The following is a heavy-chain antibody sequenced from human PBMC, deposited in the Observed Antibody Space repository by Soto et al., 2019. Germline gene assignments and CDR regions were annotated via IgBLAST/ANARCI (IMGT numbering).Heavy chain of an antibody. D-gene: IGHD6-6*01. CDR2: IIPIFGTA. CDR3: ARASKQLANYYYYGMDV. Sequence: QVQLVQSGAEVKKPGSSVMVSCKASGGTFSSYAISWVRQAPGQGLEWMGGIIPIFGTANYAQKFQGRVTITADESTSTAYMELSSLRSEDPAVYYCARASKQLANYYYYGMDVWGQGTTVTVSS. V-gene: IGHV1-69*01. J-gene: IGHJ6*02. CDR1: GGTFSSYA.